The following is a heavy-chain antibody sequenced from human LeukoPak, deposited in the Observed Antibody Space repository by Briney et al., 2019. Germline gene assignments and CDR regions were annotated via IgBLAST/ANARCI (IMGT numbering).Heavy chain of an antibody. Sequence: KPSETLSLTCIVSGGSISSYYWSWIRQPAGKGLEWIGRTYASGSSNYNPSLKSRVTMSVDTSKNQLSLKLSYVTAADTAVYYCARSPRRDIVGATTFDYWGQGTLVTVSS. CDR1: GGSISSYY. CDR2: TYASGSS. D-gene: IGHD1-26*01. V-gene: IGHV4-4*07. CDR3: ARSPRRDIVGATTFDY. J-gene: IGHJ4*02.